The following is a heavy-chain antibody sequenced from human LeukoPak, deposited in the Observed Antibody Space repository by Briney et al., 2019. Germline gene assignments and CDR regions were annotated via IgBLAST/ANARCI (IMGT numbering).Heavy chain of an antibody. Sequence: GGSLRLSCAASRFTFGIYAMSWVRQAPRQGLDWVSAISARDGSTYYADSVKGRFTISRDNSKNTLYLQMNSLRAEGTAVYYCAKLLNDYGDYYFDYWGQGTLVTVSS. CDR1: RFTFGIYA. D-gene: IGHD4-17*01. J-gene: IGHJ4*02. CDR2: ISARDGST. CDR3: AKLLNDYGDYYFDY. V-gene: IGHV3-23*01.